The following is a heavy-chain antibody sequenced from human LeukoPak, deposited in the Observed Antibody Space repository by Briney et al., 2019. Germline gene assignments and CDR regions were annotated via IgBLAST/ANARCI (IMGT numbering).Heavy chain of an antibody. CDR1: GFTFSSYW. Sequence: GGSLRLSCAASGFTFSSYWMSWVRQAPGKGLGWVANIKQDGSEKYYVDSVKGRFTISRDNAKNSLYLQMKSLRAEDTAVYYCARAGSYSPYWYFDLWGRGTLVTVSS. CDR3: ARAGSYSPYWYFDL. J-gene: IGHJ2*01. D-gene: IGHD1-26*01. V-gene: IGHV3-7*01. CDR2: IKQDGSEK.